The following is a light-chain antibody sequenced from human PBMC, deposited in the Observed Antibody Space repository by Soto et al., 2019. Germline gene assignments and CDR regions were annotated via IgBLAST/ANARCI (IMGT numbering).Light chain of an antibody. CDR3: SSYTSSSTPVV. Sequence: QSALTQPASVSASPGQSITISCTGTSSDVGGYNYVSWYQQHPGKAPKLMIYDVSNRPSGVSNRFSGSKSGNTASLTISGLQAEDEADYYCSSYTSSSTPVVFGGGTKVTVL. V-gene: IGLV2-14*01. CDR1: SSDVGGYNY. J-gene: IGLJ2*01. CDR2: DVS.